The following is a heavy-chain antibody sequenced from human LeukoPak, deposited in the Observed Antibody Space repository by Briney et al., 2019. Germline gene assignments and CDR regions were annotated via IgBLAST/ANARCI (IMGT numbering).Heavy chain of an antibody. Sequence: GGSLRLSCAASGFTFSSYAMHWVRQAPGKGLEWVAVISYDGSNKYYADSVKGRFTISRDNSKNTLYLQMNSLRAEDTAVYYCAKDPTNYYDSSGYPDYWGQGTLVTVSS. CDR2: ISYDGSNK. V-gene: IGHV3-30-3*01. J-gene: IGHJ4*02. CDR1: GFTFSSYA. CDR3: AKDPTNYYDSSGYPDY. D-gene: IGHD3-22*01.